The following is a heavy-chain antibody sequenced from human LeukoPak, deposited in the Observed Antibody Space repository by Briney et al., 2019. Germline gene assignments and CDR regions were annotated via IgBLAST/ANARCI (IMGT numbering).Heavy chain of an antibody. J-gene: IGHJ4*02. V-gene: IGHV3-21*01. D-gene: IGHD4-17*01. CDR3: ARGLLTMTTVTTGVGY. CDR2: ISSSSSYI. CDR1: GFTFSSYS. Sequence: GGSLRLSCAASGFTFSSYSMNWVRQAPGKGLEWVSSISSSSSYIYYADSVKGRFTISRDNAKNSLYLQMNNLRAEDTAVYYCARGLLTMTTVTTGVGYWGQGTLVTVSS.